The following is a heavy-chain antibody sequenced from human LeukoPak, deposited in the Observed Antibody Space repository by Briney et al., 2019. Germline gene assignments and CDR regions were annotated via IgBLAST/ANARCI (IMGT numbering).Heavy chain of an antibody. CDR2: IKQDGSEK. CDR1: GFTFSSYW. D-gene: IGHD3-9*01. Sequence: PWGSLRLSCAASGFTFSSYWMSWVRQAPGKGLGWVANIKQDGSEKYYVHSLKGRFTISRDNAKKSLYLQMKSLRAEDTAVYSCAREYNYDILTGHYRFNSCGQGTLVTVSS. V-gene: IGHV3-7*05. CDR3: AREYNYDILTGHYRFNS. J-gene: IGHJ5*01.